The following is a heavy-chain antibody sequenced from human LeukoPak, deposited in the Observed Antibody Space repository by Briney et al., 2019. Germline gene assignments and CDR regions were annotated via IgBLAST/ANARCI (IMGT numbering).Heavy chain of an antibody. Sequence: PGGSLRLSCAASGLAFSNYGVHWVRQAPGKGLEWVALISYDGSKKYFADSVKGRFTFSRDNSKNTLYLQMNSLRPEDTAVYYCATTNCGGDCQAYYFDYWGQGTLVTVSS. J-gene: IGHJ4*02. D-gene: IGHD2-21*02. V-gene: IGHV3-30*03. CDR1: GLAFSNYG. CDR2: ISYDGSKK. CDR3: ATTNCGGDCQAYYFDY.